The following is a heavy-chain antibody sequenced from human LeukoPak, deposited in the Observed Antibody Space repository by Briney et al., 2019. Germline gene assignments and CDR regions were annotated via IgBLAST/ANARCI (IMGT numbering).Heavy chain of an antibody. J-gene: IGHJ4*02. CDR3: ARDRVSMIRGVTAFDY. Sequence: GGSLRLSCAASGFTFSHHGMNWVRQAPGKGLEWVSSISSSGSYIYYADSVKGRFTISRDNAKNSLYLQMNSLRAEDTAVYYCARDRVSMIRGVTAFDYWGQGTLVTVSS. CDR1: GFTFSHHG. V-gene: IGHV3-21*01. D-gene: IGHD3-10*01. CDR2: ISSSGSYI.